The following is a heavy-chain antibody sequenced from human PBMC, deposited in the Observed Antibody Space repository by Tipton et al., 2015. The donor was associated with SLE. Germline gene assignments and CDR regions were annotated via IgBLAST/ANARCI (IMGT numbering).Heavy chain of an antibody. V-gene: IGHV5-10-1*01. CDR2: IDPSDSYT. J-gene: IGHJ4*02. D-gene: IGHD5-18*01. CDR1: GYTFTNYW. Sequence: QSGAEVKKPGASVKVSCKASGYTFTNYWINWVRQMPGKGLEWMGEIDPSDSYTNYSPSFQGHITISADKSISTAYLQWSSLKASDTAMYYCARLEGSYGDYWGQGTLVTVSS. CDR3: ARLEGSYGDY.